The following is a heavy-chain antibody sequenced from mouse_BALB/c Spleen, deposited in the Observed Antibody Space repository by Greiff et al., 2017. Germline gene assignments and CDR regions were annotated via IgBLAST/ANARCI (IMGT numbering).Heavy chain of an antibody. D-gene: IGHD2-3*01. Sequence: EVKLQESGPGLVKPSQSLSLTCTVTGYSITSDYAWNWIRQFPGNKLEWMGYISYSGSTSYNPSLKSRISITRDTSKNQFFLQLNSVTTEDTATYYCARDDGYYDWYFDVWGAGTTVTVSS. CDR1: GYSITSDYA. CDR2: ISYSGST. V-gene: IGHV3-2*02. CDR3: ARDDGYYDWYFDV. J-gene: IGHJ1*01.